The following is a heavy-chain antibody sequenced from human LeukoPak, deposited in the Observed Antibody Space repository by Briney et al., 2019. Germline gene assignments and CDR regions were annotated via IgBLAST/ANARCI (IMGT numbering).Heavy chain of an antibody. CDR3: ARGPGSWRELLGADAFDI. Sequence: PSETLSLTCAVYGGSFSGYYWSWIRQPPGKGLEWIGEINHSGSTNYNPSLKSRVTISVDTSKNQFSLKLSSVTAADTAVYYCARGPGSWRELLGADAFDIWGQGTMVTVSS. J-gene: IGHJ3*02. D-gene: IGHD3-10*01. CDR1: GGSFSGYY. V-gene: IGHV4-34*01. CDR2: INHSGST.